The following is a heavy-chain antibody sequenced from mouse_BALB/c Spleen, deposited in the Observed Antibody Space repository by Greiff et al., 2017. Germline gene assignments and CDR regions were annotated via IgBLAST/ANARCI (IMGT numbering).Heavy chain of an antibody. CDR1: GDSITSGY. CDR2: ISYSGST. J-gene: IGHJ1*01. Sequence: EVQLQESGPSLVKPSQTLSLTCSVTGDSITSGYWNWIRKFPGNKLEYMGYISYSGSTYYNPSLKSRISITRDTSKNQYYLQLNSVTTEDTATYYCARYPLIYYYGNWYFDVWGAGTTVTVSS. D-gene: IGHD1-1*01. V-gene: IGHV3-8*02. CDR3: ARYPLIYYYGNWYFDV.